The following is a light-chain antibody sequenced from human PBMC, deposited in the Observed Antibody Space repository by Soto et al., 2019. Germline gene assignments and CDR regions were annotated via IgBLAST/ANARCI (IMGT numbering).Light chain of an antibody. CDR3: QQRSNWPIN. Sequence: DIVSTMSPGTLSLSPGDRATISCRASQSVSSSYLAWYQQKPGQAPRLLIYDASNRATGIPARFSGSGSGTDVTLTISSLEPEEGAVDYGQQRSNWPINCGQGKRREIK. J-gene: IGKJ5*01. V-gene: IGKV3D-20*02. CDR1: QSVSSSY. CDR2: DAS.